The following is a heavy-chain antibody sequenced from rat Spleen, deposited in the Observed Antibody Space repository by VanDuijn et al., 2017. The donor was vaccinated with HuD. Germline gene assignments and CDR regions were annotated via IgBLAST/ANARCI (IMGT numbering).Heavy chain of an antibody. CDR3: ARRDVYYGPVYFDY. J-gene: IGHJ2*01. D-gene: IGHD1-6*01. Sequence: EVQLVESGGGLVQPGRSLKLSCVASGFTFNNYWMTWIRQAPGKGLEWVAIISYDGLGTYYRDSVKGRFTISRDNPKSTLYLQMDSLGSEDTATYYCARRDVYYGPVYFDYWGQGVMVTVSS. CDR1: GFTFNNYW. V-gene: IGHV5-31*01. CDR2: ISYDGLGT.